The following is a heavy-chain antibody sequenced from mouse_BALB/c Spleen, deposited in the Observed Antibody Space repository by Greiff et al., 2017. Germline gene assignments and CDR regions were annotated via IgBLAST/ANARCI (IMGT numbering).Heavy chain of an antibody. J-gene: IGHJ4*01. V-gene: IGHV2-9*02. CDR3: ARVHYGSSRAYAMDY. D-gene: IGHD1-1*01. Sequence: VKLMESGPGLVAPSQSLSITCTVSGFSLTSYGVHWVRQPPGKGLEWLGVIWAGGSTNYNSALMSRLSISKDNSKSQVFLKMNSLQTDDTAMYYCARVHYGSSRAYAMDYWGQGTSVTVSS. CDR1: GFSLTSYG. CDR2: IWAGGST.